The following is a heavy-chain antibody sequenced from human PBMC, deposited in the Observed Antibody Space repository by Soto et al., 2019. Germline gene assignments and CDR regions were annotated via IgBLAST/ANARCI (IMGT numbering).Heavy chain of an antibody. Sequence: AGGSLRLSCVTSGFTFSSYAMHWVRQAPGKGLEWVAVISYDGSNKYYADSVKGRFTISRDNSKNTLYLQMNSLRAEDTAVYYCARDFGYSYEYYYYGMDVWGQGTTVTVSS. J-gene: IGHJ6*02. CDR1: GFTFSSYA. D-gene: IGHD5-18*01. V-gene: IGHV3-30-3*01. CDR2: ISYDGSNK. CDR3: ARDFGYSYEYYYYGMDV.